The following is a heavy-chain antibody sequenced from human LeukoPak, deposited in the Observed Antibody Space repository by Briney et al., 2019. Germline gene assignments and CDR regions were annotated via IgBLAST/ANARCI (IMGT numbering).Heavy chain of an antibody. CDR1: GYTFTGYY. Sequence: ASVKVSCKASGYTFTGYYMHWVRQAPGQGLEWMGWINPNSGGTNYAQKFQGRVTMTRDTSISTAYMELSRLRSDDTAVYYCARILGDYVSLSEGLDYWGQGTLVTVSS. V-gene: IGHV1-2*02. D-gene: IGHD3-16*01. J-gene: IGHJ4*02. CDR3: ARILGDYVSLSEGLDY. CDR2: INPNSGGT.